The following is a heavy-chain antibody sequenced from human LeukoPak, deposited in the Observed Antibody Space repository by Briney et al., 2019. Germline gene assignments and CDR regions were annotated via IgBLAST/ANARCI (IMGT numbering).Heavy chain of an antibody. CDR2: IYSGGST. J-gene: IGHJ6*02. CDR1: GFTVSSYY. D-gene: IGHD3-16*01. CDR3: ARDVLRDSYYGMDV. Sequence: GGSLRLSCAASGFTVSSYYMSWVRQAPGKGLEWVSVIYSGGSTYYADSVKGRFTISRDNSKNTLYLQMNSLRAEDTAVYYCARDVLRDSYYGMDVWGQGTTVTVSS. V-gene: IGHV3-53*01.